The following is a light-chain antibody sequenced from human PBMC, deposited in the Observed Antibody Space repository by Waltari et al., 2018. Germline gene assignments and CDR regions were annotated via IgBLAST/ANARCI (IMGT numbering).Light chain of an antibody. CDR3: GSWDTSLSTYV. J-gene: IGLJ1*01. Sequence: QSVLTQPPSVSAAPGQRVTISCSGSSSNIGNNYVSWYQQLPGKAPKPLIYENYRLPEAMSDRFAADKSGTSATLGITALQTGDEADYYCGSWDTSLSTYVFGSATKVTVL. CDR2: ENY. CDR1: SSNIGNNY. V-gene: IGLV1-51*02.